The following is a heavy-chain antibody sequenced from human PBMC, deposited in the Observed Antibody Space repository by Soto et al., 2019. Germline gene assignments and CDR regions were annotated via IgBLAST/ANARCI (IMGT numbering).Heavy chain of an antibody. V-gene: IGHV1-18*01. J-gene: IGHJ4*02. Sequence: GQGIEWMGWISAYNGNTNYAQKLQGRVTMTTDTSTSTAYMELRSLRSDDTAVYYCARDRYYDFWSGYYFRYFDYSGQGTLVTVSS. CDR2: ISAYNGNT. CDR3: ARDRYYDFWSGYYFRYFDY. D-gene: IGHD3-3*01.